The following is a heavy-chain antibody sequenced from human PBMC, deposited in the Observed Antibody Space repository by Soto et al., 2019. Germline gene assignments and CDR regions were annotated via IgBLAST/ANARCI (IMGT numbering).Heavy chain of an antibody. V-gene: IGHV4-31*03. CDR1: GGSISSGGYY. J-gene: IGHJ4*02. D-gene: IGHD5-12*01. Sequence: SETLSLTCTVSGGSISSGGYYWSWIRQHPGKGLEWIGYIYYSGSTYYNPSLKSRVTISVDTSKNQFSLKLSSVTAADTAVYYCARARDGYNYLDYWGQGTLVTVSS. CDR2: IYYSGST. CDR3: ARARDGYNYLDY.